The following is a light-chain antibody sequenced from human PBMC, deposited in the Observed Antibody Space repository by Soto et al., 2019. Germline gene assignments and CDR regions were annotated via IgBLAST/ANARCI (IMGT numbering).Light chain of an antibody. CDR2: GAS. J-gene: IGKJ5*01. V-gene: IGKV3-20*01. Sequence: EIVLTQSPGTLSLSPGERATLSCRASQSVSSSYLAWYPQKPGQAPRLLIYGASRRATGIPDRFSGSGSGTDFTLTISRLEPEDFAVYYCQQYGSSPKTFVQGTRLEIK. CDR3: QQYGSSPKT. CDR1: QSVSSSY.